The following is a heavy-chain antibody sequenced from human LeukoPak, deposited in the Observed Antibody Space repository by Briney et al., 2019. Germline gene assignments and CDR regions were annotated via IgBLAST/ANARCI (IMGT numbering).Heavy chain of an antibody. V-gene: IGHV4-4*07. D-gene: IGHD5-12*01. CDR2: LYASGTT. CDR1: GDSISSYY. CDR3: ARRRGSGYYALDYYFDY. Sequence: PSETLSLTCTVSGDSISSYYWNWFRQPAGKGLEWIGRLYASGTTSYNPSLESRVSMSLDTSKNQFSLKLNSVTAADTAVYYCARRRGSGYYALDYYFDYWGRGTLVTVSS. J-gene: IGHJ4*02.